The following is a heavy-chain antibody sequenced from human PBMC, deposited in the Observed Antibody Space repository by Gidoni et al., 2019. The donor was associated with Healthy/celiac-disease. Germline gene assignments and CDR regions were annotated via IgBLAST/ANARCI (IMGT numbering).Heavy chain of an antibody. J-gene: IGHJ3*02. Sequence: QVQLQESGPGLVKPSETLSLTGTVSGGSISSYYWSWIRQPPGKGLEWIGYIYYSGSTNYNPSLKSRVTISVDTSKNQFSLKLSSVTAADTAVYYCALGIPDAFDIWGQGTMVTVSS. CDR1: GGSISSYY. V-gene: IGHV4-59*08. CDR3: ALGIPDAFDI. CDR2: IYYSGST. D-gene: IGHD2-21*01.